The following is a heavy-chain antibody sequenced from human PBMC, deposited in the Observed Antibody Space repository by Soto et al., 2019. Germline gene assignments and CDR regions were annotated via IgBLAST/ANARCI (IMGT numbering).Heavy chain of an antibody. V-gene: IGHV3-23*01. Sequence: GGSLRLSCSASGLGFTTYSMRWVRQPPGKGLEWVSGITGNGHNTYYAESVKGRFTISRDNSKNTLYLQMDSLRAEDAAEYYCASHQGIYKYYFDYWGQGTLVTVSS. CDR1: GLGFTTYS. CDR2: ITGNGHNT. J-gene: IGHJ4*02. CDR3: ASHQGIYKYYFDY. D-gene: IGHD1-1*01.